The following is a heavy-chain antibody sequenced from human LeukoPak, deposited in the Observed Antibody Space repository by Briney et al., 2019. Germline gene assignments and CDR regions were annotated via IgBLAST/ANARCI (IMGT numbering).Heavy chain of an antibody. J-gene: IGHJ5*02. CDR2: ISSSSSYI. Sequence: GGSLRLSCAASGFTFSSYSMNWVRQAPGKGLEWVSSISSSSSYICYADSVKGRFTISRDNAKNSLYLQMNSLRAEDTAVYYCARAGMITFGGVIVYWFDPWGQGTLVTVSS. CDR3: ARAGMITFGGVIVYWFDP. CDR1: GFTFSSYS. D-gene: IGHD3-16*02. V-gene: IGHV3-21*01.